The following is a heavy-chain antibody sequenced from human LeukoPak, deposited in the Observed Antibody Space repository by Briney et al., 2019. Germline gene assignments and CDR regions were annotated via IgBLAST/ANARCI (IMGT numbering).Heavy chain of an antibody. CDR2: ISYDGTYK. Sequence: GGSLRLSCRASGFTFSNYAMVWVRQAPGKGLEWVAVISYDGTYKQYADSVKGRFTISRDDSESTLSLQMNSLRPEDTAVYYCSADSSVDFWGQGTLATVSS. CDR1: GFTFSNYA. J-gene: IGHJ4*02. CDR3: SADSSVDF. V-gene: IGHV3-30*16. D-gene: IGHD3-3*01.